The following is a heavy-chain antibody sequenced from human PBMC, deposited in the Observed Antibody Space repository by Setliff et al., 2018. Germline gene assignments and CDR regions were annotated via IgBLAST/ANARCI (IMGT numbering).Heavy chain of an antibody. J-gene: IGHJ4*02. CDR1: GASITSGGFY. D-gene: IGHD1-26*01. V-gene: IGHV4-61*09. CDR2: ISPSGST. Sequence: SETLSLTCSVSGASITSGGFYWTWIRQPAGRGLEWIGHISPSGSTTYNPSVKSRVTISLDTSKNHFSLKLDSATAADTALYYCARSPSSGAYWNPRPFYSDYWARGTLVTVSS. CDR3: ARSPSSGAYWNPRPFYSDY.